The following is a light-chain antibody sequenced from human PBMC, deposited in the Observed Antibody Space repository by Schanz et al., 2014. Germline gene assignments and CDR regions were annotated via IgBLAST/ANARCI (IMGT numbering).Light chain of an antibody. Sequence: EILLTQSPATLSLSPGERATLSCGASQSVSSNYLAWYQQKPGQAPRLLMYGASNRATGIPARFSGSGSGTDFTLTISSLEPEDFAVYYCQQRSNWPEITFGQGTRLEIK. J-gene: IGKJ5*01. CDR2: GAS. CDR1: QSVSSNY. CDR3: QQRSNWPEIT. V-gene: IGKV3-11*01.